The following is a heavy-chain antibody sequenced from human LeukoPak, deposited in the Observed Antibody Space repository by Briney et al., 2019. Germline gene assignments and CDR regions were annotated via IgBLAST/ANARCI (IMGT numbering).Heavy chain of an antibody. D-gene: IGHD6-19*01. CDR2: LSHGDNS. CDR1: GGSISSFY. J-gene: IGHJ4*02. Sequence: SETLSLTCTVSGGSISSFYWSWIRQPPGKGLEWIGYLSHGDNSNYNPSLKSRVSMLMDTSKTHISLKLSSVTAADTAVYYCARHNSGWIYFDFWGQGTPVTVSS. V-gene: IGHV4-59*08. CDR3: ARHNSGWIYFDF.